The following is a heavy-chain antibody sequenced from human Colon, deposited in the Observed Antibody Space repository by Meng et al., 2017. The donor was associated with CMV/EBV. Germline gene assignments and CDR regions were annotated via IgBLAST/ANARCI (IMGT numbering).Heavy chain of an antibody. CDR1: GYTFTAKH. V-gene: IGHV1-2*02. CDR3: IKEDWYFDF. Sequence: QVQLIQSGTEVKKPGASGKGSCKTSGYTFTAKHLHWVRHAPGQGLEWMGWIYPQNGGTYFAQKFQGRVTMTSDTSISTAYMELSSLTSDDTAIYYCIKEDWYFDFWGQGTLVTVSS. CDR2: IYPQNGGT. D-gene: IGHD2-21*01. J-gene: IGHJ4*02.